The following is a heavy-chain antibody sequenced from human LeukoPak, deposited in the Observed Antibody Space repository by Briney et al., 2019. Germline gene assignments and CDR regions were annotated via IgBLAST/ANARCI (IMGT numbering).Heavy chain of an antibody. Sequence: GASVKVSCKASGGTFSSYAISWVRQAPGQGLEWMGRIIPILGIANYAQKFQGRVTITADKSTGTAYMELSSLRSEDTAVYYCASSSGFRPYCSSTSCGGIDYWGQGTLVTVSS. J-gene: IGHJ4*02. V-gene: IGHV1-69*04. CDR3: ASSSGFRPYCSSTSCGGIDY. D-gene: IGHD2-2*01. CDR1: GGTFSSYA. CDR2: IIPILGIA.